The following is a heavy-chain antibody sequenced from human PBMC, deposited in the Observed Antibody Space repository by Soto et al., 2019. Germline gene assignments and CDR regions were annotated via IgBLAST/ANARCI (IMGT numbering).Heavy chain of an antibody. D-gene: IGHD3-3*01. Sequence: EVQLLESGGGLVQPGGSLRLSCAASGFTFSSYAMSWVRQAPGKGLEWVSAISGSGGSTYYADSVKGRFTISRDNSKNTLYLQMNSLRAEVKAVYYCAKCVTIFGGLDPWGQGTLVTVSS. CDR3: AKCVTIFGGLDP. CDR2: ISGSGGST. V-gene: IGHV3-23*01. J-gene: IGHJ5*02. CDR1: GFTFSSYA.